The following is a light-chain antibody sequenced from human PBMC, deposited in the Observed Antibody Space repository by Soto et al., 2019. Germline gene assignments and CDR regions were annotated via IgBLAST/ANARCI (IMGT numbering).Light chain of an antibody. Sequence: DIVLTQSPGTLSLSPGERATLSCRASQSVSSNLAWYQQKPGQAPRLLISGASTRATGIPARFSGSGSGTEFTLTISSLQSEDFAVYYCQQYNNWPPCTFGQGTKVDIK. J-gene: IGKJ1*01. CDR2: GAS. V-gene: IGKV3-15*01. CDR3: QQYNNWPPCT. CDR1: QSVSSN.